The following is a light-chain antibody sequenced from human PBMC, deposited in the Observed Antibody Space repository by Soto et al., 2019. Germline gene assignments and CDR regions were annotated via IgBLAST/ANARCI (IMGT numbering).Light chain of an antibody. CDR1: QIVSSNH. J-gene: IGKJ2*01. CDR3: QQYGRSPYT. V-gene: IGKV3-20*01. CDR2: GAS. Sequence: EIVLTQSPDTLSLSPGERATLSCRASQIVSSNHLAWYQQKPGQAPRLLIYGASSRPGGIPDKFSGSGSGTDFTFTINRLEPEDSAVYYCQQYGRSPYTFARGTKLEI.